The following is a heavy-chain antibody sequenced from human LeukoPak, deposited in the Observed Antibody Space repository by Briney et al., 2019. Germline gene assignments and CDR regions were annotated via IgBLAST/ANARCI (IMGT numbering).Heavy chain of an antibody. CDR2: VYRTGDT. V-gene: IGHV4-4*07. CDR1: GGSISSYY. D-gene: IGHD2/OR15-2a*01. J-gene: IGHJ6*02. CDR3: ARDDFEYSVHYGMDV. Sequence: SETLSLTCSVSGGSISSYYWSWIRQPAGKGLEWIGRVYRTGDTNYNPSLKSRLTMSVDTSKNQISLRLRSVTAADTAVYYCARDDFEYSVHYGMDVWGRGTTVTVSS.